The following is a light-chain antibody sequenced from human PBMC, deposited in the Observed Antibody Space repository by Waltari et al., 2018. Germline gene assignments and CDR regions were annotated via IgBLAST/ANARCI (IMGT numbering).Light chain of an antibody. CDR3: HVWHPHVDPGV. Sequence: SYVVTQPPSVSVAPGETATITCGGDNIGTYSVPWYQQKAGQAPVLVIFYDRDRPSGIPDRFSGSNAGNKATLTISRVEAGDEARYYCHVWHPHVDPGVFGTGTEVTVL. J-gene: IGLJ1*01. CDR1: NIGTYS. V-gene: IGLV3-21*04. CDR2: YDR.